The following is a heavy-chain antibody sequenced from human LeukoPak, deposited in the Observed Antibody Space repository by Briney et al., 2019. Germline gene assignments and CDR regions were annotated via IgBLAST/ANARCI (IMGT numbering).Heavy chain of an antibody. J-gene: IGHJ4*02. V-gene: IGHV3-30*18. CDR2: ISYDGSNK. Sequence: PGRSLRLSCAASGFTFSSYGMHWVRQAPGKGLEWVAVISYDGSNKYYADSVKGRFTISRDNSRNTLWLQMNSLSAEDTAIYYCAKARGTTGWLPYFDYWGQGALVTVSS. CDR3: AKARGTTGWLPYFDY. D-gene: IGHD6-19*01. CDR1: GFTFSSYG.